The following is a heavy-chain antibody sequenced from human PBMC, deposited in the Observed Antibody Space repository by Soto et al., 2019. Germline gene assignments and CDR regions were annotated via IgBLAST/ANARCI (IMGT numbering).Heavy chain of an antibody. CDR1: GGSISSSSYY. J-gene: IGHJ3*02. V-gene: IGHV4-39*01. CDR2: IYYSGST. CDR3: ARGMATKVDAFDI. Sequence: QLQLQESGPGLVKPSETLSLTCTVSGGSISSSSYYWGWIRQPPGKGLEWIGSIYYSGSTYYNPSLESRVTISVDTSKNQFSLKLSSVTAADTAVYYCARGMATKVDAFDIWGQGTMVTVSS. D-gene: IGHD5-12*01.